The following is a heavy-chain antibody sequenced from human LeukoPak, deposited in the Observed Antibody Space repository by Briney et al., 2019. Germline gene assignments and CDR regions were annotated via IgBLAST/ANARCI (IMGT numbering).Heavy chain of an antibody. CDR2: ISPHNGNT. Sequence: ASVTVSCKPSAYTSTNYGVSWLRQAPGQGLEWMGWISPHNGNTDHAQKFQGRVIVTTDTSTSTAYMELRSLRSDDTAVYYCARVRLTGNLGRGFFDYWGQGTLVTVSS. CDR3: ARVRLTGNLGRGFFDY. CDR1: AYTSTNYG. J-gene: IGHJ4*02. V-gene: IGHV1-18*01. D-gene: IGHD3-9*01.